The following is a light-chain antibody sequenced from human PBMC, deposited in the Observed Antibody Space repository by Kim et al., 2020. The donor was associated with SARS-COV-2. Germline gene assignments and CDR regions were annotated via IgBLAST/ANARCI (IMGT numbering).Light chain of an antibody. CDR3: QQWSNWPGT. CDR1: QSVSSY. Sequence: EIVLTQSPATLSLSPGERATLSCRASQSVSSYLVWYQQKPGQAPRLLISDASNRATGIPTRFSGRGSGTDFTLTISSLEPEDFAVYYCQQWSNWPGTFGQGTKVDIK. V-gene: IGKV3-11*01. CDR2: DAS. J-gene: IGKJ1*01.